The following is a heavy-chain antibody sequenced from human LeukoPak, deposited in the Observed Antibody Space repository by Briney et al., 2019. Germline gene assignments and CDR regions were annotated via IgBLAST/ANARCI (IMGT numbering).Heavy chain of an antibody. CDR2: ITGSDDST. D-gene: IGHD3-22*01. CDR1: GFTFSNNA. V-gene: IGHV3-23*01. CDR3: AKGPQLYSGYHPNY. J-gene: IGHJ4*02. Sequence: AGGSLRLSCAASGFTFSNNAMTWVRQAPGEGLEWVLTITGSDDSTYYADSVKGRFTISRDYSKNTVFLQLNNLRAEDTAMYYCAKGPQLYSGYHPNYWGQGTLVTVSS.